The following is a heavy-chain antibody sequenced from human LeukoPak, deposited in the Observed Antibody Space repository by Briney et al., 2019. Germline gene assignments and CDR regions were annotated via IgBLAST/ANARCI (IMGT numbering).Heavy chain of an antibody. D-gene: IGHD3-10*01. CDR1: GFTFSSYA. V-gene: IGHV3-23*01. CDR3: AKGCGFGELLSDYYGMDV. CDR2: ISGSGGST. J-gene: IGHJ6*04. Sequence: PGGSLRLSCAASGFTFSSYAMSWVRRAPGKGLEWVSAISGSGGSTYYADSVKGRFTISRDNSKNTLYLQMNSLRAEDTAVYYCAKGCGFGELLSDYYGMDVWGKGTTVTVSS.